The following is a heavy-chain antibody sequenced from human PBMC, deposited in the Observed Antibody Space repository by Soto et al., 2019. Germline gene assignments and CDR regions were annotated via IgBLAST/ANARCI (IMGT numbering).Heavy chain of an antibody. J-gene: IGHJ3*01. CDR2: ISGPGRVL. CDR3: ARGKYPGSVDV. CDR1: GFTFSDYY. Sequence: QMQLVESGGGLVRSGGSLKLSCVSSGFTFSDYYMHWMRQAPGKGLEWVSCISGPGRVLSYADSVKGRFTISRDNAKDSLFLQVNNLRAEDTALYYCARGKYPGSVDVWGQGTMVTVSS. V-gene: IGHV3-11*01.